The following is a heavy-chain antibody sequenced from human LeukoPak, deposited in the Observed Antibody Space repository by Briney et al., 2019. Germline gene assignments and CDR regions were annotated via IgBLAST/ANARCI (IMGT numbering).Heavy chain of an antibody. CDR1: GFTFNTYW. V-gene: IGHV3-7*03. Sequence: GGSLRLSCAASGFTFNTYWMGWVRQAPGKGLERLGNIKEDGSETYYVDFLKGRITISRDNAKNSLSLQMNSLRVEDTAVYYCARDRGWLTSDYWGQGTLVTVSS. J-gene: IGHJ4*02. CDR3: ARDRGWLTSDY. CDR2: IKEDGSET. D-gene: IGHD3-10*01.